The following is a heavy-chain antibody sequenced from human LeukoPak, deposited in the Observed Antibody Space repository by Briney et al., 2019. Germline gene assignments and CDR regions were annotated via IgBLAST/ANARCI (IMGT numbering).Heavy chain of an antibody. J-gene: IGHJ4*02. Sequence: GGSLRLSCAASGFTVSSNYMSWVRQAPGKGLEWVSVIYSGGSTYYADSVKGRFTISRDNSKNTLFLQMNSLRAKDTAVYYCAKGITGTTGMFDYWGQGTLVTVSS. CDR3: AKGITGTTGMFDY. CDR1: GFTVSSNY. V-gene: IGHV3-53*01. CDR2: IYSGGST. D-gene: IGHD1-7*01.